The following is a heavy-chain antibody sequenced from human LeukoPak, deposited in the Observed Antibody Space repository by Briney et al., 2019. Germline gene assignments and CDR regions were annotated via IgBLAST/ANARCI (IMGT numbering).Heavy chain of an antibody. CDR3: ARAGSHWHYVY. D-gene: IGHD3-10*01. CDR2: IRHDSSDI. J-gene: IGHJ4*02. V-gene: IGHV3-48*01. Sequence: GGSLRLSCAVSGFTFSTYSMNWVRQAPGKGLEWISFIRHDSSDIYYADSVKGRFTISRDNARDSLSLQMNNLRVEDTAVYYCARAGSHWHYVYWGQGTVVTVSS. CDR1: GFTFSTYS.